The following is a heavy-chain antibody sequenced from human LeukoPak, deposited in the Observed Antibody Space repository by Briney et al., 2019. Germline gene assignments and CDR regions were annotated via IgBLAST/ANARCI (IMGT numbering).Heavy chain of an antibody. CDR2: ISYDGSNK. J-gene: IGHJ6*04. CDR3: ATGNAEGEKYYYCGMDV. Sequence: GRSLRLSCAASGFTFSSYAMHWVRQAPGKGLEWVAVISYDGSNKYYADSVKGRFTISRDNSKNTLYLQMNSLRAEDTAVYYCATGNAEGEKYYYCGMDVWGKGTTVTVSS. D-gene: IGHD1-1*01. CDR1: GFTFSSYA. V-gene: IGHV3-30-3*01.